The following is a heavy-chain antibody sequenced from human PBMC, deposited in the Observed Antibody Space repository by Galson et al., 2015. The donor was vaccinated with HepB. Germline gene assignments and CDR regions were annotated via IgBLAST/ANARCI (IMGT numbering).Heavy chain of an antibody. CDR2: ISSSSSYT. CDR1: GFTFSDYY. J-gene: IGHJ3*02. V-gene: IGHV3-11*06. Sequence: SLRLSCAASGFTFSDYYMSWIRQAPGKGLEWVSYISSSSSYTNYADSVKGRFTISRDDAKNSLYLQMNSLRAEDTAVYYCARDLSPSGSYLSGHAFDIWGQGTMVTVSS. D-gene: IGHD1-26*01. CDR3: ARDLSPSGSYLSGHAFDI.